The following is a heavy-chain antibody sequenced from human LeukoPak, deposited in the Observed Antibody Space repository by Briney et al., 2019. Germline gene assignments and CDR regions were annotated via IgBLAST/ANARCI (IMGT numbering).Heavy chain of an antibody. CDR3: ARGLRDFWSGYYFDS. D-gene: IGHD3-3*01. CDR1: GYTFTSYD. CDR2: MNPNSGNT. Sequence: ASVKVSCKASGYTFTSYDINWVRQATGQGLEWMGWMNPNSGNTGYAQKFQGRVTMTRNTSLSTAYMELSSLRSEDTAVYYCARGLRDFWSGYYFDSWGQGTLVTVSP. J-gene: IGHJ4*02. V-gene: IGHV1-8*01.